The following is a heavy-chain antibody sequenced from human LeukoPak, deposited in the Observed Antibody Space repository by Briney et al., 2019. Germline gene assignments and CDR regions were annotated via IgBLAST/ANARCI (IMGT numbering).Heavy chain of an antibody. CDR3: ARHASEYSSSSWLDP. D-gene: IGHD6-6*01. Sequence: GEPLKTSCKASGYSFTTYRSVWVRPMPGKGLEWTGIIYPSDSDTRYSPSFQGQVTISADKSINTAYLQWSSLKASDTATYYCARHASEYSSSSWLDPWGQGTLVTVSS. J-gene: IGHJ5*02. V-gene: IGHV5-51*01. CDR1: GYSFTTYR. CDR2: IYPSDSDT.